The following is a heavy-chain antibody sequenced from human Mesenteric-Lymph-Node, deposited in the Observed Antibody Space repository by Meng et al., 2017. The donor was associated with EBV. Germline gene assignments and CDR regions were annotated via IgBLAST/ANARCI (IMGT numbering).Heavy chain of an antibody. CDR2: INTITGIP. CDR1: GASFSRYE. CDR3: ARRPDSSGWSYRH. V-gene: IGHV7-4-1*02. J-gene: IGHJ1*01. D-gene: IGHD6-13*01. Sequence: QVQLVQAGSELREPGASGKVSCKASGASFSRYEISWLRQAPGQGLEWMGWINTITGIPAYAQGLAGRFVFSLDTSVTTAYLHISSLAADDTAVYFCARRPDSSGWSYRHWGQGTLVTVSS.